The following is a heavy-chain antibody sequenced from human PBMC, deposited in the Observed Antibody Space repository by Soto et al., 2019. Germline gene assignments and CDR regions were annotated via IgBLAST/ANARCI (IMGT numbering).Heavy chain of an antibody. CDR2: IYYSGST. V-gene: IGHV4-39*07. CDR3: ARVGELKGSRAAFDI. CDR1: GGSISSSSYY. D-gene: IGHD1-26*01. Sequence: SETLSLTCTVSGGSISSSSYYWGWIRQPPGKGLEWIGSIYYSGSTYYNPSLKSLVTISVDTSKHQFSLKLSSVTAADTAVFYCARVGELKGSRAAFDIWGQGTMVTVSS. J-gene: IGHJ3*02.